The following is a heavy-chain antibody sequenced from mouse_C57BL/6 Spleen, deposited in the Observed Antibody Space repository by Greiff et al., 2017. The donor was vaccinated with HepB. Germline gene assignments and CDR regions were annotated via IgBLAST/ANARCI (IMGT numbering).Heavy chain of an antibody. CDR2: IRNKANGYTT. J-gene: IGHJ2*01. CDR3: ARSPFGQLSFDY. CDR1: GFTFTDYY. V-gene: IGHV7-3*01. Sequence: EVKLVESGGGLVQPGGSLSLSCAASGFTFTDYYMSWVRQPPGKALEWLGFIRNKANGYTTEYSASVKGRFTISRDNSQSILYLQMNALRAEDSATYYCARSPFGQLSFDYWGQGTTLTVSS. D-gene: IGHD3-2*02.